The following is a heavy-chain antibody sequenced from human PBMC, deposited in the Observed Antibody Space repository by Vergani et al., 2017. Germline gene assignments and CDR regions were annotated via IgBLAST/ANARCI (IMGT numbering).Heavy chain of an antibody. CDR2: IKQDGSEK. CDR1: GFTFSSYW. J-gene: IGHJ6*02. D-gene: IGHD1-1*01. CDR3: ARDVGLEPTYYYGMDV. Sequence: EVQLVESGGGLVQPGGSLRLSCAASGFTFSSYWMSWVRQAPGKGLEWVANIKQDGSEKYYVDSVKGRFTISRDNAKNSLYLQMNSLRAEDTAVYYCARDVGLEPTYYYGMDVWGQGTTVTVSS. V-gene: IGHV3-7*03.